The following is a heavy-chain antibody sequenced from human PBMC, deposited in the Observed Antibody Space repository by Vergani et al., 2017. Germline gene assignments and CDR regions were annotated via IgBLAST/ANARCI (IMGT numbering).Heavy chain of an antibody. CDR3: ARAANDWYSSSSYNWFDP. CDR2: ISDDGSNK. V-gene: IGHV3-30-3*01. D-gene: IGHD6-6*01. J-gene: IGHJ5*02. CDR1: GFTFSSYA. Sequence: VQLVESGGGVVQPGRSLRLSCAASGFTFSSYAMHWVRQAPGKGLEWVAVISDDGSNKYYADSVKGRFTISRDNSKNTLYLQMNSLRAEDTAVYYCARAANDWYSSSSYNWFDPWGQGTLVTVSS.